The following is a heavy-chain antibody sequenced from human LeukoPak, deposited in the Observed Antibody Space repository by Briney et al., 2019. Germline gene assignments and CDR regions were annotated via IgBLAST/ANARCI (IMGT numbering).Heavy chain of an antibody. V-gene: IGHV1-46*01. Sequence: ASARVSCKAPGYTFTKYYIHWVRQAPGQGLEWVGIINPSGGGTSYAQKFQDKITMTRDTSTSTVYMELSSLRSEDTAVYYCATEPHSSDLFDYWGQGTLVTVSS. CDR1: GYTFTKYY. CDR2: INPSGGGT. D-gene: IGHD1-14*01. CDR3: ATEPHSSDLFDY. J-gene: IGHJ4*02.